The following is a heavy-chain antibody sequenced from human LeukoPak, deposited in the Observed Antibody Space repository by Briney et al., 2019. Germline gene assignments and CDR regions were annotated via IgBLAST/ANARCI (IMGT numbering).Heavy chain of an antibody. J-gene: IGHJ4*02. V-gene: IGHV1-18*01. CDR2: ISAYNGNK. Sequence: ASVKVSCKASSYTFSRYGISWVRQAPGQGLEWMGWISAYNGNKNNAQKLQGRVTMSTDTSTSTAYMELRSLRSGDTAVYYCARVQPHRIHYDNSDYPTHNDYWGQGTLVTVSS. CDR3: ARVQPHRIHYDNSDYPTHNDY. CDR1: SYTFSRYG. D-gene: IGHD3-22*01.